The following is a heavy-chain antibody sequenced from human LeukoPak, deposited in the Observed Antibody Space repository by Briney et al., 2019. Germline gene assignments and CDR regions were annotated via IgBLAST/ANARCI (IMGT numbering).Heavy chain of an antibody. J-gene: IGHJ4*02. D-gene: IGHD3-10*01. CDR1: GYTFTGYY. V-gene: IGHV1-2*02. CDR3: ARDGVVRGVIIY. CDR2: IDLNSGGT. Sequence: ASVKVSCKTSGYTFTGYYMHWVRQAPGQGLEWMGWIDLNSGGTNYAQKFQGRVTMTRDTSISTAHMELSRLTSDDTAVYYCARDGVVRGVIIYWGQGTLVTVSS.